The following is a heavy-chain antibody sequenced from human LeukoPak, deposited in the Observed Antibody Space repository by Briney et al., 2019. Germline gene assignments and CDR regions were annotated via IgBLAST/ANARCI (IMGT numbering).Heavy chain of an antibody. CDR3: ARRKGYYDTSGYYAFDY. Sequence: GESLRISCKASGYRFISHWIGWVRQKPGKGLEWMGIVFPDDSDTRVSPSFQGQVTISVDKSISTAFLQWSSLSASDTAMYYCARRKGYYDTSGYYAFDYWGLGTLVTVSS. D-gene: IGHD3-22*01. CDR1: GYRFISHW. V-gene: IGHV5-51*01. J-gene: IGHJ4*02. CDR2: VFPDDSDT.